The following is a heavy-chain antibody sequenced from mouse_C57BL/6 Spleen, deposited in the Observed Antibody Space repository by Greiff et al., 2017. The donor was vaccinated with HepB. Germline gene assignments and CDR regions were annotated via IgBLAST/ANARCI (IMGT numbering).Heavy chain of an antibody. V-gene: IGHV1-15*01. CDR1: GYTFTDYE. J-gene: IGHJ4*01. CDR3: TRSGKTGHLYAMDY. D-gene: IGHD4-1*01. CDR2: IDPETGGT. Sequence: QVQLQQSGAELVRPGASVTLSCKASGYTFTDYEMHWVKQTPVHGLEWIGTIDPETGGTAYNQKFKGKAILTADKASSTAYMELRSLTSEDSAVYYCTRSGKTGHLYAMDYWGQGTSVTVSS.